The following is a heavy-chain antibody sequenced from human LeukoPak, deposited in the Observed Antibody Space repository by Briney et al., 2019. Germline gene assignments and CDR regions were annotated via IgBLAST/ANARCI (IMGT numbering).Heavy chain of an antibody. CDR3: ARDGDYHYFDC. Sequence: SETLSLTCTVSSGSISSYYWSWIRQPAGKGLEWIGRMYTSGSTNYNPSLKSRVTMSVDTSKNQFSLKLNSVTAADTAVYYCARDGDYHYFDCWGQGTLVTVSS. CDR1: SGSISSYY. J-gene: IGHJ4*02. CDR2: MYTSGST. D-gene: IGHD4-17*01. V-gene: IGHV4-4*07.